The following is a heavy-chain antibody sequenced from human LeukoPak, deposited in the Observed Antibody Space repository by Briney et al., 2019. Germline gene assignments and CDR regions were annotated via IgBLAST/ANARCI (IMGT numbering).Heavy chain of an antibody. D-gene: IGHD5-24*01. V-gene: IGHV3-23*01. CDR3: AKDMRMASFEH. CDR1: GFTFSIYG. Sequence: GGTLRLSCAASGFTFSIYGMNWVRQSPGKVLEWVSGIGGSGDRTYYADSVKGRFSISRDNSKNTLYLQINSLRVEDTAVYYCAKDMRMASFEHWGRGTQVTVSS. J-gene: IGHJ4*02. CDR2: IGGSGDRT.